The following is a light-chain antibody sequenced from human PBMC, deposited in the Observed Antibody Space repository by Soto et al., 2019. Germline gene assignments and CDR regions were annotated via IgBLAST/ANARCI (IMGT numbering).Light chain of an antibody. J-gene: IGKJ4*02. CDR1: QSVISTY. Sequence: EIVLTQSPGTLSLSPGERATLSCRASQSVISTYLAWYQQKPGQAPRLLIYGASSRSTGIPDRFSGSGSETDFYLTISRLEPEDSAVYFCQQYGGSPVTFGGGTKVEIK. CDR3: QQYGGSPVT. CDR2: GAS. V-gene: IGKV3-20*01.